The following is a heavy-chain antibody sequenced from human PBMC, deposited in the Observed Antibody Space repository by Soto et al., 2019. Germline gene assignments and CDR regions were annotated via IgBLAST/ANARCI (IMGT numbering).Heavy chain of an antibody. D-gene: IGHD3-10*01. V-gene: IGHV1-3*01. Sequence: ASVKVSCKASGYTFTGYAMHWVRQAPGQRLEWMGWINAGNGNTKYSQKFQGRVTITRDTSASTAYMELSSLRSEDTAVYYCARAGAGPGDFDYWGQGTLVTVSS. CDR3: ARAGAGPGDFDY. J-gene: IGHJ4*02. CDR1: GYTFTGYA. CDR2: INAGNGNT.